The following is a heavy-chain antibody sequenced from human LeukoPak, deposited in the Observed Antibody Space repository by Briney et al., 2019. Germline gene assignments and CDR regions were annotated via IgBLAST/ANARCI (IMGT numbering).Heavy chain of an antibody. D-gene: IGHD1-1*01. CDR1: GFTFSSYG. Sequence: GSLRLSCAASGFTFSSYGMHWVRQAPGKGLEWVAVIWYDGSNKYYTDSVKGRFTISRGNSKNSLYLQMNSLRAEDTAVYYCARYKFDYYYYGMDVWGQGTTVTVSS. CDR2: IWYDGSNK. J-gene: IGHJ6*02. CDR3: ARYKFDYYYYGMDV. V-gene: IGHV3-33*01.